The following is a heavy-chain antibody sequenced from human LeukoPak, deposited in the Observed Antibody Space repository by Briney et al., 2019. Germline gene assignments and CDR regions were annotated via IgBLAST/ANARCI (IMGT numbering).Heavy chain of an antibody. Sequence: SSETLSLTCTVAAGTISSHYWSWIRQPPGKGLEWIGFIFFSRSTNSHPSIKSRVTISVDTSKNQFSLKLSSVTAADTAVYYCARVPRFLEWLPNYYYYYYMDVWGKGTTVTVSS. V-gene: IGHV4-59*11. CDR1: AGTISSHY. D-gene: IGHD3-3*01. CDR3: ARVPRFLEWLPNYYYYYYMDV. CDR2: IFFSRST. J-gene: IGHJ6*03.